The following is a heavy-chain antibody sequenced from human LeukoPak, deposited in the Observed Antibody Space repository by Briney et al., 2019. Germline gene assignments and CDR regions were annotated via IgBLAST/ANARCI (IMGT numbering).Heavy chain of an antibody. J-gene: IGHJ4*02. Sequence: GGSLRLSCAASGFTFSSYGIHWVRQAPGKGLEWVAVISSDGRTTYYADSVKGRFTISRDNSKSTMYVQMNSLRAEDTAVYYCARDGIAAAGIIDYWGQGTLVTVSS. CDR2: ISSDGRTT. CDR1: GFTFSSYG. D-gene: IGHD6-13*01. V-gene: IGHV3-30*03. CDR3: ARDGIAAAGIIDY.